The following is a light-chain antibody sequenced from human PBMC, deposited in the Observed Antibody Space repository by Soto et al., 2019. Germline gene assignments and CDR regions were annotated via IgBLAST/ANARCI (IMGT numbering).Light chain of an antibody. V-gene: IGKV1-39*01. J-gene: IGKJ1*01. CDR2: GAS. CDR1: QSISRY. CDR3: QQSYSSPWT. Sequence: DIQMTQSPSSLSASVGDRVNITCRASQSISRYLNLYQQKAGKAPKFLIYGASSLQSGVPLRFSGSGSGTDFTLTISSLQPEDFATYYCQQSYSSPWTFGQGTKVEIK.